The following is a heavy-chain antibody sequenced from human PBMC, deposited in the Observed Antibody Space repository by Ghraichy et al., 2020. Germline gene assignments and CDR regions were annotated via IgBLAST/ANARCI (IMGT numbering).Heavy chain of an antibody. CDR1: GFTFSSYW. J-gene: IGHJ4*02. Sequence: GGSLRLSCAASGFTFSSYWMHWVRQAPGKGLVWVSRINSDGSTTSYADSVKGRFTISRDNAKNTLYLQMNSLRAEDTAVYYCARLPGEWSGYPPFDYWGQGTLVTVSS. CDR3: ARLPGEWSGYPPFDY. D-gene: IGHD3-3*01. CDR2: INSDGSTT. V-gene: IGHV3-74*01.